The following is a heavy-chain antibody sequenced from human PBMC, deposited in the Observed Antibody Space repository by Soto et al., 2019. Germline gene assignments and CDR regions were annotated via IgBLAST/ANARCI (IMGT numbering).Heavy chain of an antibody. V-gene: IGHV4-31*03. CDR3: ARGDYYDSSGPPPFDP. Sequence: SETLSLTCTVSGGSISSGGYYWSWIRQHPGKGLEWIGYIYYSGSTYYNPSLKSRVTISVDTSKNQFSLKLSSVTAADTAVYYCARGDYYDSSGPPPFDPWGQGTLVTVSS. CDR2: IYYSGST. D-gene: IGHD3-22*01. J-gene: IGHJ5*02. CDR1: GGSISSGGYY.